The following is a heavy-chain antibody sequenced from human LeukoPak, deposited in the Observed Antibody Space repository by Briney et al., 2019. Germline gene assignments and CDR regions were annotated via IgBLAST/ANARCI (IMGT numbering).Heavy chain of an antibody. CDR2: ISGSGGNT. D-gene: IGHD5-18*01. CDR1: GFTFSSYA. J-gene: IGHJ4*02. CDR3: AKPYSYGYFDY. V-gene: IGHV3-23*01. Sequence: PGGPLRLSCAASGFTFSSYAMTWVRQAPGKGLEWVSVISGSGGNTYYADSVKGRFTISRDNSKNTLYLQMISLRAEDTAVYYCAKPYSYGYFDYWGQGTLVTVSS.